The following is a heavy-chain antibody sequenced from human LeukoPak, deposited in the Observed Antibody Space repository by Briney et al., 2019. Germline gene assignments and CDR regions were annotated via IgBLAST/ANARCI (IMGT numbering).Heavy chain of an antibody. J-gene: IGHJ5*02. CDR3: ARDPLTTVTLGWFDP. D-gene: IGHD4-17*01. V-gene: IGHV3-21*01. CDR2: ISSSSSYI. Sequence: GGSLRLSCAASGFTFSSYSMNWARQAPGKGLEWVSSISSSSSYIYYADSVKGRFTISRDNAKNSLYLQMNSLRAEDTAVYYCARDPLTTVTLGWFDPWGQGTLVTVSS. CDR1: GFTFSSYS.